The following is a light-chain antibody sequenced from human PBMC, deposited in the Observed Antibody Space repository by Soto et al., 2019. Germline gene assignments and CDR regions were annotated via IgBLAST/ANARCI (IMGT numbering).Light chain of an antibody. J-gene: IGLJ1*01. CDR1: SSNIGSNY. CDR2: RNN. V-gene: IGLV1-47*01. Sequence: QSVLTQPPSASGTPGQSVTISCSGSSSNIGSNYVYWYQQLPGTAPKLLIYRNNQRPSGVPDRFSGSKSGTSASLAISGLRSEDEADYYCAAWDDSLSAPYVFGTGTKVTVL. CDR3: AAWDDSLSAPYV.